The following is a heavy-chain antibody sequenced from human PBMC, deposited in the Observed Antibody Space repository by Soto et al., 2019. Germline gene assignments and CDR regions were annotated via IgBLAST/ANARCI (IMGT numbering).Heavy chain of an antibody. J-gene: IGHJ2*01. CDR1: GFTFRSHS. CDR2: ISSNGGST. D-gene: IGHD6-19*01. CDR3: VKDSSIAVAGRGYSAL. V-gene: IGHV3-64D*06. Sequence: PGGSVRLSCSASGFTFRSHSMQWVRQAPGKGLEYVSVISSNGGSTNYADSVKGRFTISRDNSKNTLYLQMSSLRAEDAAVYYCVKDSSIAVAGRGYSALWGRGTRVTVPS.